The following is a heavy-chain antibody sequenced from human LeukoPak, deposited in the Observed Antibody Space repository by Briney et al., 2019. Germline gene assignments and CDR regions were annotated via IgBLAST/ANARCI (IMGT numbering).Heavy chain of an antibody. J-gene: IGHJ1*01. CDR1: GFTFSSYW. Sequence: PGGSLRLSCAASGFTFSSYWMSWVRQAPGKGLEWVANIKQDGSEKYYVDSEKGRFTISRDNAKNSLYLQMNSLRAEDTAVYYCAREKGVWYSSGWTYFQHWGQGTLVTVSS. D-gene: IGHD6-19*01. CDR2: IKQDGSEK. V-gene: IGHV3-7*01. CDR3: AREKGVWYSSGWTYFQH.